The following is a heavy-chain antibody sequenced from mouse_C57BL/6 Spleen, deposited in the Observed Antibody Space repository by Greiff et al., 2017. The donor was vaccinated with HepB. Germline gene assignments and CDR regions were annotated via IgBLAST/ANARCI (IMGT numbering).Heavy chain of an antibody. D-gene: IGHD2-4*01. J-gene: IGHJ3*01. CDR2: ISDGGSYT. Sequence: EVKLMESGGGLVKPGGSLKLSCAASGFTFSSYAMSWVRQTPEKRLEWVATISDGGSYTYYPDHVKGRFTISRDNAKNNLYLQMRHLKSEDTAMYYCARDRDYDYDVGAWFAYWGQGTLVTVSA. CDR1: GFTFSSYA. V-gene: IGHV5-4*01. CDR3: ARDRDYDYDVGAWFAY.